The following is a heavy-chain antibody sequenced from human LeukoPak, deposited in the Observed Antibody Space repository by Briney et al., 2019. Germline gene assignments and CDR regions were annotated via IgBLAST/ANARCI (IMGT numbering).Heavy chain of an antibody. D-gene: IGHD5-18*01. CDR1: GGSISSSNW. J-gene: IGHJ4*02. CDR3: AISTAWRYYFDY. Sequence: SETLSLTCAVSGGSISSSNWWSWVRQPPGKGLEWIGEIYHGGNTNYNPSLKSRVTISVDKSMNQFSLKLSSVTAADTAVYYCAISTAWRYYFDYWGQGTLVTVSS. CDR2: IYHGGNT. V-gene: IGHV4-4*02.